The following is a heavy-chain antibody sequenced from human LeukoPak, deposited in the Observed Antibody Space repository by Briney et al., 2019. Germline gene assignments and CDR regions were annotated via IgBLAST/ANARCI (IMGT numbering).Heavy chain of an antibody. CDR1: GGSISSHY. J-gene: IGHJ5*02. D-gene: IGHD2-2*02. V-gene: IGHV4-59*11. CDR3: AREEGRYCSGTSCYTFGFDP. Sequence: SETLSLTCTVSGGSISSHYWSWVRQPPGKGLEGSGYIYYGGSTKYNPSLKSRVIISAHTSKTQFSLSVSSVPAADTAVYYCAREEGRYCSGTSCYTFGFDPWGQGTLVTVSS. CDR2: IYYGGST.